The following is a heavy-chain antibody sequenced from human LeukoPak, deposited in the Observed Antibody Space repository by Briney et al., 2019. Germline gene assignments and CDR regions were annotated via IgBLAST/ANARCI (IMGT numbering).Heavy chain of an antibody. D-gene: IGHD4-23*01. V-gene: IGHV3-23*01. CDR3: AKARGSGNSIYFDH. CDR2: LSDSGVTT. CDR1: GFTFSSYA. J-gene: IGHJ4*02. Sequence: GGYLRLSCATSGFTFSSYAMNWVRQAPGKGLEWVSALSDSGVTTYYADSVKGRFTISRDNSKNTLFLQMNSLRVEDTALYFCAKARGSGNSIYFDHWGQGTLVTVSS.